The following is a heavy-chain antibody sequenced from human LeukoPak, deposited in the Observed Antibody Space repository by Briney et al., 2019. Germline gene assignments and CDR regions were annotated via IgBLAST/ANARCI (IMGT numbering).Heavy chain of an antibody. V-gene: IGHV4-59*12. Sequence: KSSETLSLTCTVSGGSISSYYWSWIRQPPGKGLEWIGYIYYSGSTNYNPSLKSRVTISVDTSTNQFSLKVNSLTTADTAVYYCAREGRGRQLTPIDYWGPGALVTVSS. CDR1: GGSISSYY. D-gene: IGHD6-13*01. J-gene: IGHJ4*02. CDR3: AREGRGRQLTPIDY. CDR2: IYYSGST.